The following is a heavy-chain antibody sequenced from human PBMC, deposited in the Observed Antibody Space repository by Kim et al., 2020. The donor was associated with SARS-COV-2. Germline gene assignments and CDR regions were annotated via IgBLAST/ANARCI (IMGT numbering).Heavy chain of an antibody. D-gene: IGHD6-13*01. CDR1: GFTFSNAW. CDR2: IKSKTDGGTT. Sequence: GGSLRLSCAASGFTFSNAWMSWVRQAPGKGLEWVGRIKSKTDGGTTDYAAPVKGRFTISRDDSKNTLYLQMNSLKTEDTAVYYCTTDAGIAAAGHGVYFDYWGQGTLVTVSS. V-gene: IGHV3-15*01. CDR3: TTDAGIAAAGHGVYFDY. J-gene: IGHJ4*02.